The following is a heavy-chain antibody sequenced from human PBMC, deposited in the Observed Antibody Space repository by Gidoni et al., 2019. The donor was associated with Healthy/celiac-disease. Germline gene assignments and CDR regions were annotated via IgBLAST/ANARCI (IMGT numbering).Heavy chain of an antibody. V-gene: IGHV3-30-3*01. CDR3: ARDFRGWWRYSTMVPSDY. J-gene: IGHJ4*02. Sequence: QVQLGESGGGVDRRGRSQKLACAAAGFATSSDAMHWARQAPGRGREWVAVISHDGSSKYNADSVKGRFTISRDNFKNMLYLQTNSLRVEDTAVYYCARDFRGWWRYSTMVPSDYWGQGTLVTVSS. CDR1: GFATSSDA. CDR2: ISHDGSSK. D-gene: IGHD3-10*01.